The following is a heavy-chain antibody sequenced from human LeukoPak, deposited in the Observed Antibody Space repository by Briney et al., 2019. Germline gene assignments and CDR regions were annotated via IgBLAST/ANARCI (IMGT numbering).Heavy chain of an antibody. V-gene: IGHV3-9*03. Sequence: GRSLRLSCAASGFTFDDYAMHWVRQAPGKGLEWVSGISWNSGSIGYADSVKGRFTISRDNAKNSLYLQMNSLRAEDMALYYCAKASRDGYNSDAFDIWGQGTMVTVSS. CDR2: ISWNSGSI. D-gene: IGHD5-24*01. CDR1: GFTFDDYA. J-gene: IGHJ3*02. CDR3: AKASRDGYNSDAFDI.